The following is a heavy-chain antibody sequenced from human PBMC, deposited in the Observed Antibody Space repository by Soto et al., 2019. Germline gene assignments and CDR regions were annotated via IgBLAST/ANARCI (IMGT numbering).Heavy chain of an antibody. V-gene: IGHV4-39*02. CDR2: IYYSGST. CDR3: GRDQGHCGSTTCFGYYSVDV. Sequence: QLQLQESGPRLVKPSETLSLTCSVSGGSISSSSYSWGWIRQPPGKGLEWIGTIYYSGSTHYNPSLEERVTITADTPNGLLSLRLSSVTAADTSVYYCGRDQGHCGSTTCFGYYSVDVWGQGTTVTVS. D-gene: IGHD2-2*01. CDR1: GGSISSSSYS. J-gene: IGHJ6*02.